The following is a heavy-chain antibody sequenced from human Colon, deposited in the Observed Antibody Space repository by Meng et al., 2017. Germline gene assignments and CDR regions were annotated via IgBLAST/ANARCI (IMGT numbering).Heavy chain of an antibody. Sequence: GESLKISCAASGFTFSSYWMSWVRQAPGKGLEWVANIKQDGSEKYYVDSVKGRFTISRDNAKNSLYLQMNSLRAEDTAVYYCARDTPLLWFGELVGGANYFDYWGQGKLVTVSS. CDR3: ARDTPLLWFGELVGGANYFDY. V-gene: IGHV3-7*01. D-gene: IGHD3-10*01. CDR1: GFTFSSYW. CDR2: IKQDGSEK. J-gene: IGHJ4*02.